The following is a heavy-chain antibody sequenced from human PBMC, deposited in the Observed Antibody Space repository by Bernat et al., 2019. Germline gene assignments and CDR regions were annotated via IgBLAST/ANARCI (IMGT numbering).Heavy chain of an antibody. CDR1: GGSFSGYY. CDR2: INHSGST. D-gene: IGHD3-10*01. Sequence: QVQLQQWGAGLLKPSETLSLTCAVYGGSFSGYYWSWIRQPPGKGLEWIGEINHSGSTNYNPSLKSRVTISVDTSKNQFSLKLSSVTAADTAVYYCARGPGGAMVRGVTFNYWGQGTLVTVSS. CDR3: ARGPGGAMVRGVTFNY. V-gene: IGHV4-34*01. J-gene: IGHJ4*02.